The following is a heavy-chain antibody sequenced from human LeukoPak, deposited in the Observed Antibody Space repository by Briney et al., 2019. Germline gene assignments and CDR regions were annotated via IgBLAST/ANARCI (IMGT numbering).Heavy chain of an antibody. CDR1: GASVSRGSFY. CDR3: ARDGGDYGDYEGWFDP. Sequence: PSETLSLTCTVSGASVSRGSFYWSWIRQTAGKGLEWIGRIYTSGTTNYNPSLKSRVTISVDTSKNQFSLKLSSVTAADTAVYYCARDGGDYGDYEGWFDPWGQGTLVTVSS. CDR2: IYTSGTT. D-gene: IGHD4-17*01. V-gene: IGHV4-61*10. J-gene: IGHJ5*02.